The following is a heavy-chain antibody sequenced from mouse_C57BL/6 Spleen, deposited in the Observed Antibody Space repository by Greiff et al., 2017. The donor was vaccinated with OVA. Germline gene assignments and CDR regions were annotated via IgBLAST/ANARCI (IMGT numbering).Heavy chain of an antibody. V-gene: IGHV1-69*01. CDR3: ARAYNNLYFDG. J-gene: IGHJ1*03. Sequence: QVQLQQPGAELVMPGASVKLSCKASGYTFTSYWMHWVKQRPGQGLEWIGEIDPSDSNTNYNQKFKGKSTLTVDKSSSTAYMQLSSLTSEDSAVYYCARAYNNLYFDGWGTGTTVTVSS. CDR1: GYTFTSYW. CDR2: IDPSDSNT. D-gene: IGHD6-5*01.